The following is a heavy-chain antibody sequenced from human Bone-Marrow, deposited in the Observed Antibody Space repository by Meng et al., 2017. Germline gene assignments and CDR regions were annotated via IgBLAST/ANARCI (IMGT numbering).Heavy chain of an antibody. J-gene: IGHJ4*02. V-gene: IGHV3-74*01. D-gene: IGHD1-14*01. CDR2: IKNDGSIT. Sequence: GESLKISCVASGFAFSSYWMHWVRQAPGKGLVWVSRIKNDGSITTYADSVRGRFTISRDNAKNTVYLQMNSLRAEDTAVYYCARTEGPFDYWGQGTRV. CDR3: ARTEGPFDY. CDR1: GFAFSSYW.